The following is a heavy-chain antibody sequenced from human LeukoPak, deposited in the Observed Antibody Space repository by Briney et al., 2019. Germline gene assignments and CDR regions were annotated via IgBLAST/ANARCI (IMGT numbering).Heavy chain of an antibody. CDR1: GFTFSSYW. CDR3: ARPQHYGDYTNWFDP. V-gene: IGHV3-74*01. D-gene: IGHD4-17*01. J-gene: IGHJ5*02. CDR2: INTDGSIA. Sequence: GGSLRLSCAASGFTFSSYWMHWVRQAPGKGLVWVSRINTDGSIATYADSVKGRFTISRENTENTLYLQMNSLRADDTAVYYWARPQHYGDYTNWFDPCGQGTLVTVSS.